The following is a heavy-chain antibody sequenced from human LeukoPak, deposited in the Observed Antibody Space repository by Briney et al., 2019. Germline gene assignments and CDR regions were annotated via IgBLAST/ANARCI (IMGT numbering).Heavy chain of an antibody. CDR1: GGTFSSYA. CDR2: IIPIFGTA. D-gene: IGHD6-6*01. J-gene: IGHJ4*02. CDR3: ARDWAGGHSSSSPPEY. Sequence: ASVKVSCKASGGTFSSYAISWVRQAPGQGLEWMGGIIPIFGTANYAQKFQGRVTITADESTSTAYMELSSLRSEDTAVYYCARDWAGGHSSSSPPEYWGQGTLVTVSS. V-gene: IGHV1-69*13.